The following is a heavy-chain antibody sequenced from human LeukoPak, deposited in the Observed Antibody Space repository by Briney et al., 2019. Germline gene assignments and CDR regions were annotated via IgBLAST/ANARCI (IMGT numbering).Heavy chain of an antibody. D-gene: IGHD1-7*01. J-gene: IGHJ4*02. V-gene: IGHV3-21*01. CDR2: ISSSSSYI. CDR1: GFTFSSYG. Sequence: PGGSLRLSCAASGFTFSSYGMSWVRQAPGKGLEWVSSISSSSSYIYYADSVKGRFTISRDNAQNSLYLQMNSLRAEDTAVYYCARDGGGDNWNYAFDYWGQGTLVTVSS. CDR3: ARDGGGDNWNYAFDY.